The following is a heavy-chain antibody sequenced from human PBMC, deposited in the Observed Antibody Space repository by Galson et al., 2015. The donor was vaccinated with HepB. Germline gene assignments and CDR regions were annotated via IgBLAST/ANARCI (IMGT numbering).Heavy chain of an antibody. D-gene: IGHD2-2*02. CDR1: GFIFSTYS. V-gene: IGHV3-48*02. J-gene: IGHJ6*02. CDR2: ISSRSRTI. CDR3: TRDYGGPDCSSPSCYNDYYYYGMDV. Sequence: SLRLSCAGSGFIFSTYSMNWVRQAPGKGLEWVSYISSRSRTIYYADSVKGRFTISRDNAKNSLYLQMDSLRDEDTAVYYCTRDYGGPDCSSPSCYNDYYYYGMDVWGQGTTVTVSS.